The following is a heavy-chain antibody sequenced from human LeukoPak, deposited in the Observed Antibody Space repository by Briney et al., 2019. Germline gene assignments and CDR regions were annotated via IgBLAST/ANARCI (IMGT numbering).Heavy chain of an antibody. J-gene: IGHJ4*02. D-gene: IGHD1-26*01. V-gene: IGHV1-46*01. Sequence: ASVKVSRKASGYTFTSYYMHWVRQAPGQGLEWMGIINPSGGSTSYAQKFQGRATMTRDTSTSTVYMELSSLRSEDTAVYYCARGSSEGTFDYWGQGTLVTVSS. CDR1: GYTFTSYY. CDR2: INPSGGST. CDR3: ARGSSEGTFDY.